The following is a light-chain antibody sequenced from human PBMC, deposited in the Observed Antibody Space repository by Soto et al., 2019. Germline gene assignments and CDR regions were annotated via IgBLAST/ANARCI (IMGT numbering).Light chain of an antibody. V-gene: IGKV1-39*01. CDR1: QSISRY. J-gene: IGKJ1*01. CDR2: AAS. Sequence: DIQMTQSPSSLSASVGDGITITCRASQSISRYLNWYQHKPGKAPKLLINAASSLERGVPSRFSGGGSGTDFTLNISSLQPDDFATYYCQQNYRATPWTFGQGTKVEVK. CDR3: QQNYRATPWT.